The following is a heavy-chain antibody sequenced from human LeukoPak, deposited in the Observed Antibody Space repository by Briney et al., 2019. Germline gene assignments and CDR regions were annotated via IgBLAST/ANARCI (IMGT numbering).Heavy chain of an antibody. V-gene: IGHV1-69*05. CDR1: GGTFSSYA. CDR2: IIPIFGTA. D-gene: IGHD6-13*01. Sequence: ASVKVSCKASGGTFSSYAISWVRQAPGQGLEWMGGIIPIFGTANYAQKFQGRVTITTDESTSTAYMELSSLRSEDTAVYYCASRGSRRVGPQNAFDIWGQGTMVTVSS. J-gene: IGHJ3*02. CDR3: ASRGSRRVGPQNAFDI.